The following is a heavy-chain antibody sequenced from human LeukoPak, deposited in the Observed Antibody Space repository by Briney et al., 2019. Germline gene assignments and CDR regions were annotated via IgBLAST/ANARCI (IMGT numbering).Heavy chain of an antibody. V-gene: IGHV4-59*01. CDR2: IYYNGST. Sequence: PSETLSLTCTVSGGSISSYYWSWIRQPPGKGLEWIGYIYYNGSTNYNPSLKSRVTISVDTSKNQFSLKLSSVTAADTAVYYCARGLRRGSYYVDWFDPWGQGTLVTVSS. J-gene: IGHJ5*02. D-gene: IGHD1-26*01. CDR3: ARGLRRGSYYVDWFDP. CDR1: GGSISSYY.